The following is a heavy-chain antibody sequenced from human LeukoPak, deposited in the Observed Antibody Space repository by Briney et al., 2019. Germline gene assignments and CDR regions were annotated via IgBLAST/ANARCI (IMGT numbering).Heavy chain of an antibody. V-gene: IGHV4-31*03. CDR3: ARGDMEPYCSSTSCYGGWFDP. CDR2: IYYSGST. Sequence: RTSETLSLTCTVSGGSISSGGYSWSWIRQHPGKGLEWIGYIYYSGSTYYNPSLKSRVTISVDTSKNQFSLKLSSVTAADTAVYYCARGDMEPYCSSTSCYGGWFDPWGQGTLVTVSS. CDR1: GGSISSGGYS. J-gene: IGHJ5*02. D-gene: IGHD2-2*01.